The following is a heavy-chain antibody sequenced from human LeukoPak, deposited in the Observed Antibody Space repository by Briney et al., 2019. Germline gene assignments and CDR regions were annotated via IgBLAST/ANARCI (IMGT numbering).Heavy chain of an antibody. V-gene: IGHV3-49*04. D-gene: IGHD3-22*01. J-gene: IGHJ4*02. CDR2: IRSKAYGGTT. CDR3: TRYVRYYYDSSGYIDY. Sequence: GGSLRLSCTASGFTFGDYAMSWVRQAPGKGLEWVGFIRSKAYGGTTEYAASVKGRFTISRDDSKSIAYLQMNGLKTEDTAVYYCTRYVRYYYDSSGYIDYWGQGTLVTVSS. CDR1: GFTFGDYA.